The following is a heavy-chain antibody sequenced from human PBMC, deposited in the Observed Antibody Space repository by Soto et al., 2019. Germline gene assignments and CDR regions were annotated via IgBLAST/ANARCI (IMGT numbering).Heavy chain of an antibody. D-gene: IGHD4-17*01. CDR1: GGTFNTYG. Sequence: QVHLVQSGGEVKKPGSSVKVSCTAFGGTFNTYGISWVRQPPRQGLEWMGRIIPVFGRPNYAQRFQGRVTITADESTSTVYMELSSLTSGDTALYYCARDRFLYGDYPIFDIWGQGALVTVSS. CDR2: IIPVFGRP. CDR3: ARDRFLYGDYPIFDI. V-gene: IGHV1-69*01. J-gene: IGHJ4*02.